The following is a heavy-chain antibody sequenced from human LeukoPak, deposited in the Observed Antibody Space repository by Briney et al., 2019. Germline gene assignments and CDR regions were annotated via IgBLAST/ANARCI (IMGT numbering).Heavy chain of an antibody. J-gene: IGHJ4*02. CDR3: ARAGYGDSDLDY. Sequence: PSETLSLTCTVSGYSISTSYYWGWIRQPPGKGLEWIGSIYHSGNTYYNPSLKSRVTISVDTSKNQFSLKLNSVTAAGTAVYYCARAGYGDSDLDYWGQGTLVTVSS. CDR2: IYHSGNT. CDR1: GYSISTSYY. V-gene: IGHV4-38-2*02. D-gene: IGHD4-17*01.